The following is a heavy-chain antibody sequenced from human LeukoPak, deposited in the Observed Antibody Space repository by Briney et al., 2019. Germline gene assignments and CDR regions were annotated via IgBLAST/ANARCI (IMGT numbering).Heavy chain of an antibody. CDR3: ARDVRRVAARRLSDAFDI. Sequence: GGSLRLSCAASGFTFSSYSMNWVRQAPGKGLEWVSSISSSSSYIYYADSVKGRFTISRDNAKNSLYLQMNSLRAEDTAVYYCARDVRRVAARRLSDAFDIWGQGTMVTVSS. CDR1: GFTFSSYS. CDR2: ISSSSSYI. D-gene: IGHD6-6*01. V-gene: IGHV3-21*01. J-gene: IGHJ3*02.